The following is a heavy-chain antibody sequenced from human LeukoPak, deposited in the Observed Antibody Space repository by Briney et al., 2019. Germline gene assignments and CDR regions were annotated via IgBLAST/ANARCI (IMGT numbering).Heavy chain of an antibody. J-gene: IGHJ4*02. V-gene: IGHV3-15*01. D-gene: IGHD2-21*02. CDR2: IKTKTDGGTT. CDR1: GYTFSNAW. Sequence: GGSLRLSCAASGYTFSNAWMNWVRQAPGKGLEWVGRIKTKTDGGTTDYAAPVKGRFTISRDDSKNTLFLQMNSLKTEDTAVYSCTTVPYCGGDCPNFDYWGQGTLVTVSS. CDR3: TTVPYCGGDCPNFDY.